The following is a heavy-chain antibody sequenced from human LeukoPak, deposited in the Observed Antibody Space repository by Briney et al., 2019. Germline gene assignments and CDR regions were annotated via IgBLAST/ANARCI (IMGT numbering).Heavy chain of an antibody. V-gene: IGHV4-38-2*01. CDR2: MYHSGST. Sequence: PSETLSLTCAVSSHSLSSGSYWGWIRQPPGKGLEYIGSMYHSGSTCYNPSLKSRVTISLDTSKNQFSLNLRSVTAADTAVYYCARQSNTLIYPRQFASWGQGTQVTVSS. CDR3: ARQSNTLIYPRQFAS. J-gene: IGHJ4*02. D-gene: IGHD2-8*01. CDR1: SHSLSSGSY.